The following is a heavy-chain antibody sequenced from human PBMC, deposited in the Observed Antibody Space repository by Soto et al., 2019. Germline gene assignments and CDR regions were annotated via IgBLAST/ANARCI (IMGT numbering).Heavy chain of an antibody. CDR1: GFTVSSNY. CDR3: ARLSYGSGSQKDY. Sequence: GSLRLSCAASGFTVSSNYMSWVRQAPGKGLEWVSVIYSGGSTYYADSVKGRFTISRHNSKNTLYLQMNSLRAEDTAVYYCARLSYGSGSQKDYWGQGTLVTVSS. V-gene: IGHV3-53*04. CDR2: IYSGGST. J-gene: IGHJ4*02. D-gene: IGHD3-10*01.